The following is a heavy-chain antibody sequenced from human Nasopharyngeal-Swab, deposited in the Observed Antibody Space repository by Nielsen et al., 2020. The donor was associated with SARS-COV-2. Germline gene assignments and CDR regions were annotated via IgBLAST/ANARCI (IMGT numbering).Heavy chain of an antibody. CDR1: GFTFSSYA. D-gene: IGHD2-8*01. CDR3: AKPTRVYAIGAPLGY. V-gene: IGHV3-23*01. J-gene: IGHJ4*02. CDR2: ISGSGGST. Sequence: GGLRLSCAASGFTFSSYAMSWVRQAPGKGLEWVSAISGSGGSTYYADSVKGRFTISRDNSKNTLYLQMNSLRAEDTAVYYCAKPTRVYAIGAPLGYWGQGTLVTVSS.